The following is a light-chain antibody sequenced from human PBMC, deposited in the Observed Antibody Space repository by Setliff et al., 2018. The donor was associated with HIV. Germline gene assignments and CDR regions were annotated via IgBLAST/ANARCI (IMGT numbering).Light chain of an antibody. CDR1: SSDVGGSNY. V-gene: IGLV2-14*03. CDR2: DVT. J-gene: IGLJ1*01. Sequence: QSALPQPASVSGSPGQSITISCTGTSSDVGGSNYVSWYQQYPDKAPKLMIYDVTNRPSGISNRFSGSKSGNTASLTISGLQAEDEADYYCSSYTSSIPLYVFGTGTKVTVL. CDR3: SSYTSSIPLYV.